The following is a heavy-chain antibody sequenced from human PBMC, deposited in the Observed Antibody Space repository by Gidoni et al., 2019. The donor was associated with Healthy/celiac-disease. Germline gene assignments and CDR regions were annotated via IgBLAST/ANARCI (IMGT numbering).Heavy chain of an antibody. Sequence: QVQLQESGPGLVKPSETLSLTCTVSGGSISSYYWSWIRQPAGKGLEWSGRIYTSGSTNYNPSLKSRVTMSVDTSKNQFSLKLSSVTAADTAVYYCAREDSSGWYNWFDPWGQGTLVTVSS. CDR3: AREDSSGWYNWFDP. V-gene: IGHV4-4*07. J-gene: IGHJ5*02. CDR2: IYTSGST. D-gene: IGHD6-19*01. CDR1: GGSISSYY.